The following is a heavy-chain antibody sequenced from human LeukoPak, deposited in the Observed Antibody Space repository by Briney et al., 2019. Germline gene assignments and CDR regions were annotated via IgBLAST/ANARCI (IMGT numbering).Heavy chain of an antibody. CDR3: ATVVTGENWFDP. D-gene: IGHD7-27*01. J-gene: IGHJ5*02. CDR1: GYTFTGYY. Sequence: ASVKVSCKASGYTFTGYYMHWVRQAPGQGLEWMGWINPNSGGTNYAQKFQGRVTMTRDTSISTAYMELSRLRSDDTAVYYCATVVTGENWFDPWGQGTLVTVSS. V-gene: IGHV1-2*02. CDR2: INPNSGGT.